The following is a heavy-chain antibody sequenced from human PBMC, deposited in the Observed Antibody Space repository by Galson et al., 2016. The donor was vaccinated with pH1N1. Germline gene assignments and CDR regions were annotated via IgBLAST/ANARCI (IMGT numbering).Heavy chain of an antibody. Sequence: SLRLSCAASGFTLSDYWMNWVRQAPGKGLEWVANIKPDGSQTYYVDSVKGRFTISRDNVKNSMFLHMYSLRAEDTAVYYCARHISFGELGHWFDPWGQGTLVTVSS. CDR1: GFTLSDYW. J-gene: IGHJ5*02. CDR2: IKPDGSQT. V-gene: IGHV3-7*03. D-gene: IGHD3-10*01. CDR3: ARHISFGELGHWFDP.